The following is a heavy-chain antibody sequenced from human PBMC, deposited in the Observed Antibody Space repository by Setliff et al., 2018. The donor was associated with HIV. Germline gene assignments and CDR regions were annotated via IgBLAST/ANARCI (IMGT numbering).Heavy chain of an antibody. CDR1: GGSISNYY. CDR3: ARAYFGSGIYY. J-gene: IGHJ4*02. V-gene: IGHV4-4*07. CDR2: IYSSGRT. D-gene: IGHD3-10*01. Sequence: PSETLSLTCTVSGGSISNYYWSWIRQPAEKGLEWIGRIYSSGRTNYNPSLKSRVTISVDTSKNQFSLKLHSVTAADTAVYYCARAYFGSGIYYWGQGTLVTVSS.